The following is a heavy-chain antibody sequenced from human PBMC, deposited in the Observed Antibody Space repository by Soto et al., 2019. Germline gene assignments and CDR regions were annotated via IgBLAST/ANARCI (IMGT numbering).Heavy chain of an antibody. Sequence: QLQLQESAPGLVKPSETLSLTCTVSGGSISSSSYYWGWIRQPPGKGLEWIGSIYYSGSTYYNPPLTSRVTISVDTSKNQYSLTPRSVTAADTAVYYCASQQLVHYYYGMDVWGQGTTVTVSS. CDR1: GGSISSSSYY. V-gene: IGHV4-39*01. D-gene: IGHD6-13*01. CDR3: ASQQLVHYYYGMDV. J-gene: IGHJ6*02. CDR2: IYYSGST.